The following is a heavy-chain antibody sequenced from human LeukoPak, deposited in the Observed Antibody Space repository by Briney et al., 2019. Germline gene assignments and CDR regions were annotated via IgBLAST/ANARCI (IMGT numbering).Heavy chain of an antibody. D-gene: IGHD5-18*01. Sequence: GASVTVSCKASGYTFTSYYMHWVRQAPGQGLEWMGIINPSGGSTSYAQKFQGRVTMTRDTSTSTVYMELSSLRSEDTAVYYCARDPTVLAMGYYYGMDVWGQGTTVTVSS. CDR2: INPSGGST. CDR3: ARDPTVLAMGYYYGMDV. J-gene: IGHJ6*02. V-gene: IGHV1-46*01. CDR1: GYTFTSYY.